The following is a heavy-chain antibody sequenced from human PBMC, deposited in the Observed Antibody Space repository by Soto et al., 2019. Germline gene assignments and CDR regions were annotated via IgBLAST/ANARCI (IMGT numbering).Heavy chain of an antibody. CDR3: ARGGGSYSRGFDY. CDR2: INHSGST. D-gene: IGHD1-26*01. J-gene: IGHJ4*02. V-gene: IGHV4-34*01. Sequence: PSETPSLTCAVYGGSFSGYYWSSIRQPPGKGLEWIGEINHSGSTNYNPSLKSRVTISVDTSKNQFSLKLSSVTAADTAVYYCARGGGSYSRGFDYWGQGTLVTVSS. CDR1: GGSFSGYY.